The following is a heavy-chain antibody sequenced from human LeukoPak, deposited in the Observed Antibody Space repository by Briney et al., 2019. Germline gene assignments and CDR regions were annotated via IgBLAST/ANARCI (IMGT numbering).Heavy chain of an antibody. Sequence: ASVKVSCKASGYTFTSYGISWVRQAPGQGLEWMGWISAYNGNTNYAQKLQGRVTMTTDTSTSTAYMELRSLRSDDTAVYSCAKGTTATVDRPNDYWGQGTLVTVSS. J-gene: IGHJ4*02. CDR2: ISAYNGNT. V-gene: IGHV1-18*01. D-gene: IGHD1-26*01. CDR3: AKGTTATVDRPNDY. CDR1: GYTFTSYG.